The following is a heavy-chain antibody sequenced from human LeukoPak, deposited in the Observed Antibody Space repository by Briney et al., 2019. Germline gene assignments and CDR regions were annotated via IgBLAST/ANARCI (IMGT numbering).Heavy chain of an antibody. CDR3: ARDYGRQWLVYFDY. CDR2: INPNSGGT. Sequence: GASVKVSCKAPGYTFSGYYMHWVRQAPGQGLEWVGWINPNSGGTNYAQKFQGRVTMTRDTSISTAYMELSRLLSGDTAVYYCARDYGRQWLVYFDYWGQGTLVTVSS. D-gene: IGHD6-19*01. J-gene: IGHJ4*02. CDR1: GYTFSGYY. V-gene: IGHV1-2*02.